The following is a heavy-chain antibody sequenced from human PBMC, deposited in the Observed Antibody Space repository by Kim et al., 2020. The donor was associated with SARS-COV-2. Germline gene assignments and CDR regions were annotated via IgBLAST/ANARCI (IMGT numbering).Heavy chain of an antibody. D-gene: IGHD5-18*01. CDR1: GGTFSSYA. Sequence: SVKVSCKASGGTFSSYAISWVRQAPGQGLEWMGGIIPIFGTANYAQKFQGRVTITADESTSTAYMELSSLRSEDTAVYYCARAPGNIQLWPDYWGQGTLVTVSS. J-gene: IGHJ4*02. V-gene: IGHV1-69*13. CDR2: IIPIFGTA. CDR3: ARAPGNIQLWPDY.